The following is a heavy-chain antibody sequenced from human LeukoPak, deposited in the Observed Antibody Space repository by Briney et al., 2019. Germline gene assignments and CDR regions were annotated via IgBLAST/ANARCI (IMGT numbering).Heavy chain of an antibody. CDR1: GFTFSSYA. CDR3: ARSLGYCSAGSCFPFDY. Sequence: PGGSLRLSCSASGFTFSSYAMHWVRQAPGKGLEYVSAISSNGGSTYYADSVKGRFTISRDNSKNTLYLQMNSLRAEDTAVYYCARSLGYCSAGSCFPFDYWGQGTLVTVSS. D-gene: IGHD2-15*01. V-gene: IGHV3-64*04. CDR2: ISSNGGST. J-gene: IGHJ4*02.